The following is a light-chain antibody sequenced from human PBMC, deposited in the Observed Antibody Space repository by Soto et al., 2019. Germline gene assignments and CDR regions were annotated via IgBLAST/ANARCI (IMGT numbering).Light chain of an antibody. J-gene: IGLJ2*01. CDR2: DNN. Sequence: QSAPTQPASVSGSPGQSITISCTGVSNDAGGYYLVSWYQQHPGQAPKLIIYDNNKRPSGIPDRFSGSKSGTSATLGITGLQTGDEADYYCGTWDSRLSAVVFGGGTKLTVL. V-gene: IGLV1-51*01. CDR1: SNDAGGYYL. CDR3: GTWDSRLSAVV.